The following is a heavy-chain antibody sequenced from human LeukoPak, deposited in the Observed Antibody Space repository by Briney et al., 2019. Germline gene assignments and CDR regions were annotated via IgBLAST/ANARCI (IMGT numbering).Heavy chain of an antibody. CDR3: AKERMVRAGNPLYYYYYLDV. V-gene: IGHV3-30*02. Sequence: GGSLRLSCAASGFTFSSYGMHWVRQAAGKGLEWAAFIRYDGSNKYYADSVKGRFTISRDNSKNTLYLQMNSLRAEDTAVYYCAKERMVRAGNPLYYYYYLDVWGKGTTVTISS. J-gene: IGHJ6*03. D-gene: IGHD3-10*01. CDR1: GFTFSSYG. CDR2: IRYDGSNK.